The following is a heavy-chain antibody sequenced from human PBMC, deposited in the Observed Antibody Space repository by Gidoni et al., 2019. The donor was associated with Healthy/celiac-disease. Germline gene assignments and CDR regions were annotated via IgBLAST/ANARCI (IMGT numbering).Heavy chain of an antibody. Sequence: QVQLQESGPGLVKPSQTLSLTCTVSGGSISSGCYYWSWIRQHPGKGLEWIGYIYYSGSTYYNPSLKSRVTISVDTSKNQFSLKLSSVTAADTAVYYCARGGEDFWSGGPNFDYWGQGTLVTVSS. V-gene: IGHV4-31*03. CDR3: ARGGEDFWSGGPNFDY. D-gene: IGHD3-3*01. CDR2: IYYSGST. J-gene: IGHJ4*02. CDR1: GGSISSGCYY.